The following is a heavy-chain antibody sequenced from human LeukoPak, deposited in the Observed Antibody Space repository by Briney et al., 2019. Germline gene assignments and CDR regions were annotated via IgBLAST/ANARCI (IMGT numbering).Heavy chain of an antibody. V-gene: IGHV1-69*01. D-gene: IGHD2-15*01. Sequence: SVKVSCKASGGTFSSYAICWVRQAPGQGLEWMGGIIPIFGTANYAQKFQGRVTITADESTSTAYMELSSLRSEDTAVYYCARSSSPRLHFDYWGQGTLVTVSS. J-gene: IGHJ4*02. CDR1: GGTFSSYA. CDR3: ARSSSPRLHFDY. CDR2: IIPIFGTA.